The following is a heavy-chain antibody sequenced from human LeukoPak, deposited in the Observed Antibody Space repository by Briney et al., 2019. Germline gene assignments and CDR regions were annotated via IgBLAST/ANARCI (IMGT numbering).Heavy chain of an antibody. CDR1: GYTFTSYG. D-gene: IGHD4-23*01. V-gene: IGHV1-18*01. J-gene: IGHJ3*02. CDR2: ISAYNGNT. CDR3: ATSGTVVDAFDI. Sequence: GASVKVSCKASGYTFTSYGISWVRQAPGQGLEWMGWISAYNGNTNYAQKLQGRVTMTTDTSTSTAYMEPRSLRSDDTAVYYSATSGTVVDAFDIWGQGTMVTVSS.